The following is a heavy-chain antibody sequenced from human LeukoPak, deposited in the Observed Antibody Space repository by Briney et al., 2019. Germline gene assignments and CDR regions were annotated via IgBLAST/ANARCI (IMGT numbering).Heavy chain of an antibody. D-gene: IGHD6-13*01. Sequence: SETLSLTCTVSGYSISSGYYWGWIRQPPGKGLEWIGSIYHSGSTYYNPSLKSRVTISVDTSKNQFSLKLSSVTAADTAVYYCARAPYSSSWWEKYNWFDPWGQGTLVTVSS. CDR3: ARAPYSSSWWEKYNWFDP. J-gene: IGHJ5*02. V-gene: IGHV4-38-2*02. CDR2: IYHSGST. CDR1: GYSISSGYY.